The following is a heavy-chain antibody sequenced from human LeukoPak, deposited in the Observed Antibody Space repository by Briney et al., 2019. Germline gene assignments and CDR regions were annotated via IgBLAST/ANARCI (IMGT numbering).Heavy chain of an antibody. Sequence: SGGSLRLSCAASGFTFSSYAMHWVRQAPGKVLEWVAVISYDGSNKYYADSVKGRFTISRDNSKNTLYLQMNSLRAEDTAVYYCAREKRGYGMDVWGQGTTVTVSS. CDR1: GFTFSSYA. CDR2: ISYDGSNK. V-gene: IGHV3-30-3*01. J-gene: IGHJ6*02. CDR3: AREKRGYGMDV.